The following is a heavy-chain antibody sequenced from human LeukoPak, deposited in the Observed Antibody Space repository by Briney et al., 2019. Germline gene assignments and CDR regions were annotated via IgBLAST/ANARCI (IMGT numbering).Heavy chain of an antibody. Sequence: GGSLRLPCTASGFTFSNYAVNWVRQAPGKGLEWVSGISGTGGNTYYADSVKGRFTISRDNSKNTLYLQMNSLRAEDTAVYYCAKSRGSYYRTSFDYWGQGTLVTVSS. CDR3: AKSRGSYYRTSFDY. CDR2: ISGTGGNT. D-gene: IGHD1-26*01. V-gene: IGHV3-23*01. CDR1: GFTFSNYA. J-gene: IGHJ4*02.